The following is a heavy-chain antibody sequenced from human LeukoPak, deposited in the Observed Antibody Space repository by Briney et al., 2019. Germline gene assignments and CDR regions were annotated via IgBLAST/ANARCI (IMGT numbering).Heavy chain of an antibody. J-gene: IGHJ4*02. CDR3: ARSPKYYYDSSGYYLFDY. CDR1: GYTFTSYG. CDR2: ISAYNGNT. D-gene: IGHD3-22*01. V-gene: IGHV1-18*01. Sequence: EASVEVSCKASGYTFTSYGISWVRQAPGQGLEWMGWISAYNGNTNYAQKLQGRVTMTTDTSTSTAYMELRSLRSDDTAVYYCARSPKYYYDSSGYYLFDYWGQGTLVTVSS.